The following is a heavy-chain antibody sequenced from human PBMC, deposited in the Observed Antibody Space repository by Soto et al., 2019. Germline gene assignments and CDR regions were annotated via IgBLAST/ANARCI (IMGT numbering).Heavy chain of an antibody. CDR1: GDSISSYY. CDR2: IYNSGST. V-gene: IGHV4-59*01. D-gene: IGHD5-18*01. J-gene: IGHJ4*02. Sequence: PSETLSLTCTVSGDSISSYYWSWIRQPPGKGLEWIGYIYNSGSTNYNPSLKSRVTISVDTSKNQFSLKLRSVTAADTAVYYCARNGRGYSYDYWGQGTLVTVSS. CDR3: ARNGRGYSYDY.